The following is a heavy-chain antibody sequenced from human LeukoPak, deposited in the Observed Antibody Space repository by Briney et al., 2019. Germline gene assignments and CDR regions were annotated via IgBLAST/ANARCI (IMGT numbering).Heavy chain of an antibody. Sequence: SETLSLTCTASDDSINRDFWTWIRQPPGKGLEWIGYIRYSGRTEYNPSLKSRVTISIQTSKNQFSLKLTSVTAADTAIYYCARLPDVSGWPFDYCGQGILVTVSS. D-gene: IGHD6-19*01. V-gene: IGHV4-59*01. CDR1: DDSINRDF. CDR2: IRYSGRT. CDR3: ARLPDVSGWPFDY. J-gene: IGHJ4*02.